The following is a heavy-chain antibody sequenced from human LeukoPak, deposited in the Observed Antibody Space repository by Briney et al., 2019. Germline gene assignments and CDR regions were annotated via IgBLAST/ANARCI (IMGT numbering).Heavy chain of an antibody. CDR3: ARDAPIIPYCTNGVCYTGYDAFDI. CDR2: ISAYNGNT. J-gene: IGHJ3*02. D-gene: IGHD2-8*01. V-gene: IGHV1-18*01. Sequence: ASVKVSCKASGYTFTSYGISWVRQAPGQGLEWMGWISAYNGNTNYAQKLQGRVTMTTDTSTSTAYVELRSLRSDDTAVYYCARDAPIIPYCTNGVCYTGYDAFDIWGQGTMVTVSS. CDR1: GYTFTSYG.